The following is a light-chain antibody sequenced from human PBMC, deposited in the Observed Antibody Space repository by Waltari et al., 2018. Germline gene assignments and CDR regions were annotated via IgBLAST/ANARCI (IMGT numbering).Light chain of an antibody. CDR1: QSVSNK. Sequence: EIVLTQSPAILSVSPGERATPSCRASQSVSNKLAGSQQKPGQAPRLLIYDVSPMATAIPARFSGSGSGTEFTLTITSLQSEDFAVYYCQQHNDWPPKTFGQGTKVEIK. J-gene: IGKJ1*01. V-gene: IGKV3-15*01. CDR2: DVS. CDR3: QQHNDWPPKT.